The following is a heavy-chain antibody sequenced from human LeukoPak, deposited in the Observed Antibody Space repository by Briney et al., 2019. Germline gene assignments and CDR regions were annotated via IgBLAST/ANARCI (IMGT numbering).Heavy chain of an antibody. CDR3: ARLFTSGLLWFGEFINWFDP. Sequence: PSETLSLTWTVSGGSISSSSYYWGWIRQPPGKGLEWIGSIYYSGSTYYNPSLKSRVTISVDTSKNQFSLKLSSVTAADTAVYYCARLFTSGLLWFGEFINWFDPWGQGTLVTVSS. V-gene: IGHV4-39*01. J-gene: IGHJ5*02. CDR2: IYYSGST. D-gene: IGHD3-10*01. CDR1: GGSISSSSYY.